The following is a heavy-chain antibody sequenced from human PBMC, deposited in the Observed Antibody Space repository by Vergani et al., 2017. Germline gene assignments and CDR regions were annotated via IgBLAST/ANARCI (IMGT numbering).Heavy chain of an antibody. J-gene: IGHJ2*01. Sequence: QMQLQESGPGLVKASETLYLTCTVSGDSIIRRSYYWGWIRQPPGKGLEWIGSIYNSGNGDSSSSLKSRVTISADPSKNRFSMRLTSVTAADTAVSYCASGKYYSDSTSHVRGRYFDFWGRGTLVTVPS. CDR1: GDSIIRRSYY. D-gene: IGHD3-16*01. V-gene: IGHV4-39*01. CDR2: IYNSGNG. CDR3: ASGKYYSDSTSHVRGRYFDF.